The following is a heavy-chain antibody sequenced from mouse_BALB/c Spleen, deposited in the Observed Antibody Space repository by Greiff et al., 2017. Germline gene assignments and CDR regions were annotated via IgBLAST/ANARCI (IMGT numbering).Heavy chain of an antibody. J-gene: IGHJ2*01. Sequence: EVKLVESGGGLVKPGGSLKLSCAASGFAFSSYDMSWVRQTPEKRLEWVAYISSGGGSTYYPDTVKGRFTISRDNAKNTLYLQMSSLKSEDTAMYYCARHVGGNPFGYWGQGTTLTVSS. CDR1: GFAFSSYD. V-gene: IGHV5-12-1*01. CDR3: ARHVGGNPFGY. D-gene: IGHD2-1*01. CDR2: ISSGGGST.